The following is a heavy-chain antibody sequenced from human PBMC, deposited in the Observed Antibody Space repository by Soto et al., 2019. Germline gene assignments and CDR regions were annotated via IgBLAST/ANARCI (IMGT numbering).Heavy chain of an antibody. CDR1: GGSISSGDYY. V-gene: IGHV4-30-4*01. CDR2: IYNSGST. CDR3: ARDHSSSYLYYYYGMDV. Sequence: SETLSLTCTVSGGSISSGDYYGSWIRQPPGKGLEWIGYIYNSGSTYYNPSLKSRVTISVGTSKNQFSLNLSSVTAADTAVYYCARDHSSSYLYYYYGMDVWGQGTTVT. D-gene: IGHD6-13*01. J-gene: IGHJ6*02.